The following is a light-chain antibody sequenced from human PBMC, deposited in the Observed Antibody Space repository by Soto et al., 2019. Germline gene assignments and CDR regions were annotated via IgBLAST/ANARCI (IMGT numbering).Light chain of an antibody. CDR3: MQGTHWPWT. Sequence: EVVMTRARVSLPGRVGKRACISCRWSQKHVYSDGNTYLNWFQQRLGQSPRRLVYKVSDRDSGVPDRFSGSGSGTDFTLKISRVEAEDVGVYYCMQGTHWPWTFGQGTKVDIK. V-gene: IGKV2-30*01. CDR2: KVS. J-gene: IGKJ1*01. CDR1: QKHVYSDGNTY.